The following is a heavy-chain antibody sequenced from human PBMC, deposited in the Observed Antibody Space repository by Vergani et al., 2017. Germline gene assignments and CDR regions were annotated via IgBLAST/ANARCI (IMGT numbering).Heavy chain of an antibody. Sequence: EVQLLESGGGLVQPGGSLRLSCAASGFTLSSYWMSWVRQAPGKGLEWVANIKQDGSEKYYGDSVKGRFTISRDNAKNSLYLQMNSLRAEDTAVYYCARYRVRGVIEGDYYYYGMDVWGQGTTVTVSS. J-gene: IGHJ6*02. CDR2: IKQDGSEK. D-gene: IGHD3-10*01. CDR1: GFTLSSYW. V-gene: IGHV3-7*03. CDR3: ARYRVRGVIEGDYYYYGMDV.